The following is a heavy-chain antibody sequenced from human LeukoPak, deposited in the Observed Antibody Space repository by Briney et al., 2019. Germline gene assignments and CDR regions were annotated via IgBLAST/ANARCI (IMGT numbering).Heavy chain of an antibody. CDR2: ISSSSSYI. J-gene: IGHJ3*02. CDR1: GFTFSSYS. CDR3: ARADLYCSSSGCARRAFDI. D-gene: IGHD3-22*01. Sequence: PGGSLRLSCAASGFTFSSYSMNWVRQAPGKGLEWVSSISSSSSYIYYADPVKGRFTISRDNAKNSLYLQMNSLRAEDTAVYYCARADLYCSSSGCARRAFDIWGQGTMVTVSS. V-gene: IGHV3-21*01.